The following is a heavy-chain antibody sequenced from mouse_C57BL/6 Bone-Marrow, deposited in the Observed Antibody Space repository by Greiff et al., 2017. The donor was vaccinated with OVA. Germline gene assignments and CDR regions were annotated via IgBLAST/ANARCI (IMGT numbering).Heavy chain of an antibody. CDR2: IDPENGDT. CDR1: GYTFTSYT. V-gene: IGHV14-4*01. D-gene: IGHD3-2*02. Sequence: VQLQQSGAELARPGASVKMSCKASGYTFTSYTMHWVKQRPEQGLEWIGWIDPENGDTEYASKFQGKATITADTSSNTAYLQLSSLTSEDTAVYYCRTAQAPYYAMDYWGQGTSVTVSS. CDR3: RTAQAPYYAMDY. J-gene: IGHJ4*01.